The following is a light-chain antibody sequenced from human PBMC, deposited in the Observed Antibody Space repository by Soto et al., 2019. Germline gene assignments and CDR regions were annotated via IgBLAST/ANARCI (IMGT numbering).Light chain of an antibody. CDR3: QNSNSAPPT. V-gene: IGKV1-27*01. Sequence: DIQMTQSPSSLSASVGDRLTITCRASQGVNYYLAWYQQKPGKVPKLLIYAASTLQSGVPSRFSGSGSGTDFTLTISSLQPEDVATYYCQNSNSAPPTFDQGTKVEIK. CDR1: QGVNYY. J-gene: IGKJ1*01. CDR2: AAS.